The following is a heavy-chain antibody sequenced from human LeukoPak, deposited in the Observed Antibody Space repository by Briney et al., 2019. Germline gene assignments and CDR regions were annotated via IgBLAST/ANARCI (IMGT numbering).Heavy chain of an antibody. V-gene: IGHV3-9*01. D-gene: IGHD6-19*01. CDR1: GFTFDDYA. Sequence: GGSLRLSCAASGFTFDDYAMHWVRQAPGKGLEWVSGISWNSGSIGYADSVKGRFTISRDNAKNSLYLQMNSLRAEDTALYYCAKVAGIAVAGTPFDYWGQGTLVTVSS. CDR3: AKVAGIAVAGTPFDY. J-gene: IGHJ4*02. CDR2: ISWNSGSI.